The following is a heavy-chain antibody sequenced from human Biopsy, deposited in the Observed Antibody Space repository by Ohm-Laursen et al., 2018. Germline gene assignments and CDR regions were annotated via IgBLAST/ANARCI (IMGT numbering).Heavy chain of an antibody. J-gene: IGHJ6*02. CDR1: GFTFTAYW. CDR2: IKSVGSWT. CDR3: VSFLKDLNMAV. V-gene: IGHV3-74*01. D-gene: IGHD2-15*01. Sequence: SLRLSCAAFGFTFTAYWMYWVRQVPGKGLVWVSHIKSVGSWTNYADSVKGRFTISRDNAKNTLYLQMNSLRAEDTAVYYCVSFLKDLNMAVWGQGTTVTVSS.